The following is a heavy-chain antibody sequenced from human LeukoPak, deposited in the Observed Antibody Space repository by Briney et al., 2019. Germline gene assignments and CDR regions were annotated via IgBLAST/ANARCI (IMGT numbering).Heavy chain of an antibody. CDR3: ARGFTISLSPIFGVVNWFAP. D-gene: IGHD3-3*01. V-gene: IGHV4-34*01. CDR2: INHSGST. Sequence: SETLSLTCAVYGGSFSGYYWSWIRQPPGKGLEWIGEINHSGSTNYNPSLRSRVTISVDTSKNQFSLKLSSVTAADTAVYYCARGFTISLSPIFGVVNWFAPWGQGPLVTVSS. J-gene: IGHJ5*02. CDR1: GGSFSGYY.